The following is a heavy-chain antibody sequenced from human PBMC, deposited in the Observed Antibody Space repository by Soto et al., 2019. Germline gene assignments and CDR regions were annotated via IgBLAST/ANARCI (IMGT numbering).Heavy chain of an antibody. CDR3: AGDIEPQLASGAFDI. CDR2: IWYDGSNK. J-gene: IGHJ3*02. CDR1: GFTFSSYG. D-gene: IGHD6-13*01. Sequence: PWGSVRLSCAASGFTFSSYGMHWVRQAPGKGLEWVAVIWYDGSNKYYADSVKGRFTISRDNSKNTLYLQMNSLRAEDTAVYYCAGDIEPQLASGAFDIWGQGTMVTVSS. V-gene: IGHV3-33*01.